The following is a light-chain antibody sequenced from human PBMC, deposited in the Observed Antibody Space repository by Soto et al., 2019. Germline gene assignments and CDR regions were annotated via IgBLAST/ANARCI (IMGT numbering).Light chain of an antibody. J-gene: IGKJ3*01. Sequence: DIQMTQSPTSLSASVGDRVTITCQASQGIRNFVAWYQQKPGKAPKLLIYAASTLQSGVPSRFSGSGSGTDFTLTINSLQPEDVATYSCQQYSSVPVFGPGTKVEI. CDR2: AAS. CDR1: QGIRNF. V-gene: IGKV1-27*01. CDR3: QQYSSVPV.